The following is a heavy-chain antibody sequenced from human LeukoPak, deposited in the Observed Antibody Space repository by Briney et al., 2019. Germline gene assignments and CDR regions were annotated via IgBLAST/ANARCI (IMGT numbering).Heavy chain of an antibody. J-gene: IGHJ4*02. D-gene: IGHD6-13*01. CDR3: ASAIAAAFDY. CDR1: GGSISSGSYY. CDR2: IYTSGST. V-gene: IGHV4-61*02. Sequence: SETLSLTCTVSGGSISSGSYYWSWIRQPAGKGLEWIGRIYTSGSTNYNPSLKSRVTISVDTTKNQFSLKLSSVTAADTAVYYCASAIAAAFDYWGQGTLVTVSS.